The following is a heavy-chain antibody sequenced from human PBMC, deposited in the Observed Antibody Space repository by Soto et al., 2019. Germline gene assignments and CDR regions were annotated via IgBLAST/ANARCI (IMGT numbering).Heavy chain of an antibody. CDR2: INPSGFST. D-gene: IGHD5-18*01. J-gene: IGHJ6*02. V-gene: IGHV1-46*01. CDR3: ASGGYTYGFSAMDF. CDR1: GCTFSSSY. Sequence: ASVKVSCKASGCTFSSSYIHWVRQAPGQGLEWMGLINPSGFSTDYAQTFQGRVTVTRDTSTSTVYMELSSLRSEDTAVYYCASGGYTYGFSAMDFWGPGTTVTVSS.